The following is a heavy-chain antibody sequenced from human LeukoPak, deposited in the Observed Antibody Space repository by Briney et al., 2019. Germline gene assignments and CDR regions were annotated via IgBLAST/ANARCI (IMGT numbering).Heavy chain of an antibody. J-gene: IGHJ5*02. V-gene: IGHV4-59*01. Sequence: SETLSLTCTVSGGSISSYYWSWIRQPPGKGLEWIGYIYYSGSTNYNPSLKNRVTISVDTSKNQFSLKLSPVTAADTAVYYCAREANYYDSSGKYNWFDPWGQGTLVTVSS. D-gene: IGHD3-22*01. CDR1: GGSISSYY. CDR3: AREANYYDSSGKYNWFDP. CDR2: IYYSGST.